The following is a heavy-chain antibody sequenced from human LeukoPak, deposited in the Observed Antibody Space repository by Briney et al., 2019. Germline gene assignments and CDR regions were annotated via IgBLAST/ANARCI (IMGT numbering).Heavy chain of an antibody. D-gene: IGHD3-22*01. CDR1: GFTFSNHA. CDR2: ISYHGRNE. CDR3: ARGEAYYDRNGLPGAALDF. Sequence: GGSLRLSCTASGFTFSNHAMHWVRQAPGKGPEWLTVISYHGRNEYYADSVTGRFTISRDNSKNTVSLQLNSLRVEDAAVYYCARGEAYYDRNGLPGAALDFWGLGTLVTVSS. J-gene: IGHJ3*01. V-gene: IGHV3-30*04.